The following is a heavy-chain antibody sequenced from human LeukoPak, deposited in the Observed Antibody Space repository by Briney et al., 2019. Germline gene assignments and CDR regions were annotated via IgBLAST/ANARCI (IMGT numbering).Heavy chain of an antibody. J-gene: IGHJ3*02. D-gene: IGHD6-13*01. CDR3: ARDTWYSNSWLHAFDI. V-gene: IGHV3-48*01. CDR2: INSHSRTI. CDR1: GFTFSDYA. Sequence: GGSLRLSCAASGFTFSDYAMNWVRQAPGKGLEWFSFINSHSRTIYYADSVKGRFTISRDNAKNSLYLQMDSLRAEDTGLYYCARDTWYSNSWLHAFDIWGRGTMVTVSS.